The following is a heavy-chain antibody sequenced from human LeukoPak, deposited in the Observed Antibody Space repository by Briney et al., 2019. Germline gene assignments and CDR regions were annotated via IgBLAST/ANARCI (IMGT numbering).Heavy chain of an antibody. Sequence: PGGSLRLSCAASGFTFNSYGMHWVRQPPGKGLEWIGSIYYSGSTYYNPSLKSRVTISVDTSKNQFSLKLSSVTAADTAVYYCARDRRSGFRLVTRLAFDIWGQGTMVTVSS. D-gene: IGHD5-18*01. CDR3: ARDRRSGFRLVTRLAFDI. CDR1: GFTFNSYG. V-gene: IGHV4-39*07. J-gene: IGHJ3*02. CDR2: IYYSGST.